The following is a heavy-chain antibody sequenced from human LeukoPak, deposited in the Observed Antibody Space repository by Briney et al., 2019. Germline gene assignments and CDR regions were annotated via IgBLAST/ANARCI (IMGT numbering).Heavy chain of an antibody. D-gene: IGHD3-10*01. J-gene: IGHJ4*02. CDR3: ARATGRVVRGITWRYFDY. CDR2: ISGYNDNT. Sequence: ASVKVSCKASGYTFTSYGISWVRQAPGQGPEWMGWISGYNDNTKYAQKLQGRVTMTTDTSTSTAYMELRSLRSDDTAVYYCARATGRVVRGITWRYFDYWGQGTLVTVSS. CDR1: GYTFTSYG. V-gene: IGHV1-18*01.